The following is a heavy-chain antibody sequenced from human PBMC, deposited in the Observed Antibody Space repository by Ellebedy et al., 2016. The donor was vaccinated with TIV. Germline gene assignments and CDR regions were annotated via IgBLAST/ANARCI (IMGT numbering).Heavy chain of an antibody. CDR2: IYTSGNT. Sequence: MPSETLSLTCTVSGSSLSSAYWSWLRQSAGKGLEWIGRIYTSGNTNYNPSLTSRVTMSVDTSKNHFSLKLTSVTAADTARYYCARGGSFANFWGQGILVTVSS. V-gene: IGHV4-4*07. J-gene: IGHJ4*02. CDR1: GSSLSSAY. CDR3: ARGGSFANF. D-gene: IGHD1-26*01.